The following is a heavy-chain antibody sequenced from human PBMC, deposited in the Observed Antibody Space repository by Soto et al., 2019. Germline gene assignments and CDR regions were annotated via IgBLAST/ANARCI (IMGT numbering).Heavy chain of an antibody. D-gene: IGHD2-8*01. V-gene: IGHV3-11*01. CDR3: ARDRRYCTNGVCLVYFQH. CDR2: ISSSGSTI. Sequence: QVQLVESGGGLVKPGGSLRLSCAASGFTFSDYYMSWCRQAPRKGLEWVSDISSSGSTIYYADSLKGRFTISRDNAKNSLYLQMSSLRAEDTAVDYWARDRRYCTNGVCLVYFQHWGQGTLGTGSS. J-gene: IGHJ1*01. CDR1: GFTFSDYY.